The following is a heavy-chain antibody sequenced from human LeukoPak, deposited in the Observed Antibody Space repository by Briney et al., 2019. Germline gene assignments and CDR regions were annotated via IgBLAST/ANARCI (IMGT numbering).Heavy chain of an antibody. CDR2: IYYSGST. CDR3: ARADQDIVVVPAAAGYYMDV. D-gene: IGHD2-2*01. V-gene: IGHV4-59*01. J-gene: IGHJ6*03. CDR1: GGSISSYY. Sequence: SETLSLTCTVSGGSISSYYWSWIRQPPGEGLEWIGYIYYSGSTNYNPSLKSRVTISVDTSKNQFSLKLSSVTAADTAVYYCARADQDIVVVPAAAGYYMDVWGKGTTVTVSS.